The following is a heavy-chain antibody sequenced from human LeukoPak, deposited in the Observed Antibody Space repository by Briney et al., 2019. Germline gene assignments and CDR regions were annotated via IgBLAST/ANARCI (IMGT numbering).Heavy chain of an antibody. J-gene: IGHJ4*02. CDR1: GGSFSGYY. D-gene: IGHD6-6*01. CDR2: INHSGST. V-gene: IGHV4-34*01. CDR3: AGQSIAARTFDY. Sequence: SETLSLTCAVYGGSFSGYYWSWIRQPPGKGLEWIGEINHSGSTNYNPSLKSRVTISVDTSKNQFSLKLSSVTAADTAVYYCAGQSIAARTFDYWGQGTLVTVSS.